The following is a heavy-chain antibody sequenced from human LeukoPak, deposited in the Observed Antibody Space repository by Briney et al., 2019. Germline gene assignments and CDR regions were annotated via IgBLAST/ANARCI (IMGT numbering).Heavy chain of an antibody. D-gene: IGHD3-10*01. Sequence: GGSLRLSCAASGFTFSSYAMSWVRQAPEKGLEWVSALSGSGSTTSYADSVKGRFAISRDNSKNTLYLQMNSLRAEDTAVYYCAKTYFGSGSYYSGPNDSWGQGTLVTVSS. J-gene: IGHJ4*02. V-gene: IGHV3-23*01. CDR2: LSGSGSTT. CDR3: AKTYFGSGSYYSGPNDS. CDR1: GFTFSSYA.